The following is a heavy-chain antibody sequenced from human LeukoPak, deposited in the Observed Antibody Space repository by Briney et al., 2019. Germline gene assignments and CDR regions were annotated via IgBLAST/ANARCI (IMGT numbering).Heavy chain of an antibody. CDR1: GGSISSFAYY. CDR3: ARHGWARGSDGLYI. CDR2: VYHSGNT. Sequence: SETLSLTCSVSGGSISSFAYYWAWIRQPPGKGLEWIGSVYHSGNTYYNPSVESRINISVDASKNQFSLSLKSVTSTDTAVYYCARHGWARGSDGLYIWGQGTRVIVSS. D-gene: IGHD6-19*01. V-gene: IGHV4-39*01. J-gene: IGHJ3*02.